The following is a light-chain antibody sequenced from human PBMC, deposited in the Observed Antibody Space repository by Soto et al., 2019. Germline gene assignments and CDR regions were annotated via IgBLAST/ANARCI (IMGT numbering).Light chain of an antibody. Sequence: EIVLTQSPATLSSSPGERATLSCRASQSVNNYLAWYQQKPGQAPRLLIYDASNRATGIQARFSGSGSGTDFTLTISSLEPEDSAVYYCQQRSNWPITFGQGTRLEIK. CDR3: QQRSNWPIT. V-gene: IGKV3-11*01. CDR2: DAS. J-gene: IGKJ5*01. CDR1: QSVNNY.